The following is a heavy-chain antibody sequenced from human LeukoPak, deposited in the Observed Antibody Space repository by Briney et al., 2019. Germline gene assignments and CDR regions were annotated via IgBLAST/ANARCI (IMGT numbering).Heavy chain of an antibody. D-gene: IGHD3-22*01. CDR1: GFTFSSYA. Sequence: QSGGSLRLSCAASGFTFSSYAMHWVRQAPGKGLEWVAVISYDGSNKYYADSVKGRFTISRDNSKNTLYLQMNSLRAEDTAVYYCARDLSLWVVVIKAGAFDIWGQGTMVTVSS. CDR3: ARDLSLWVVVIKAGAFDI. V-gene: IGHV3-30*04. CDR2: ISYDGSNK. J-gene: IGHJ3*02.